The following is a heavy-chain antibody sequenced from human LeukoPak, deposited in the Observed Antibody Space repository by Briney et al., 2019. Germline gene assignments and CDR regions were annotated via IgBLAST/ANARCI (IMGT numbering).Heavy chain of an antibody. J-gene: IGHJ4*02. V-gene: IGHV4-4*07. CDR2: IYTSGST. D-gene: IGHD3-9*01. CDR1: GFTVSSNY. Sequence: PGGSLRLSCAASGFTVSSNYMSWVRQPAGKGLEWIGRIYTSGSTNYNPSLKSRVTISVDTSKNQFSLKLSSVTAADTAVYYCARLSAGYTFDYWGQGTLVTVSS. CDR3: ARLSAGYTFDY.